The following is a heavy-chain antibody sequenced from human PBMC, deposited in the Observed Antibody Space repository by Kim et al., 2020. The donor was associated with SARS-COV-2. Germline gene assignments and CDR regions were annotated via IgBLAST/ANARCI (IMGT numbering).Heavy chain of an antibody. Sequence: TGYSQKVQDRVTLTRDTFASTVYMELSSLMSEDTAVYYCARRGSGHGLDVWGQGTTVTVSS. V-gene: IGHV1-3*01. CDR2: T. D-gene: IGHD6-25*01. J-gene: IGHJ6*02. CDR3: ARRGSGHGLDV.